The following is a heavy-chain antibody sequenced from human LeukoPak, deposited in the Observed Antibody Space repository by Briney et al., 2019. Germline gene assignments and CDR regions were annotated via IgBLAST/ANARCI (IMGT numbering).Heavy chain of an antibody. CDR1: GGTFSSYA. Sequence: GASVKVSCKASGGTFSSYAISWVRQAPGQGLEWMGGIIPIFGTANYAQKFQGRVTITADESTSTAYMELSSLRSEDTAVYYCARLKSYYDSSGYPADGMDVWGQGTTVTVSS. CDR3: ARLKSYYDSSGYPADGMDV. V-gene: IGHV1-69*13. CDR2: IIPIFGTA. J-gene: IGHJ6*02. D-gene: IGHD3-22*01.